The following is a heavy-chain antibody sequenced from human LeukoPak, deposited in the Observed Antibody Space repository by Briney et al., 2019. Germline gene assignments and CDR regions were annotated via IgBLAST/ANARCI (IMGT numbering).Heavy chain of an antibody. CDR1: GFTFSGYL. CDR2: IKSDGCGT. J-gene: IGHJ4*02. CDR3: GRDLGGPDI. Sequence: GGSLRLSCAASGFTFSGYLMHWVRQPPAKGLAWVSCIKSDGCGTNYADSVKGRFTNSRDKAKNTLYLQMNSLRAEDTAVYCCGRDLGGPDIRGQGTLVTV. V-gene: IGHV3-74*01. D-gene: IGHD3-16*01.